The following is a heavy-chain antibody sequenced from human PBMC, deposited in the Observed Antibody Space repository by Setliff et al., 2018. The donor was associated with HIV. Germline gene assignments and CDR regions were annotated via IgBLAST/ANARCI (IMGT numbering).Heavy chain of an antibody. J-gene: IGHJ4*02. V-gene: IGHV4-59*08. CDR2: INYSGRT. CDR3: ARQGLTMLRGGPAPILYYFDY. Sequence: PSETLSLTCTVSGGSINTYWSWIRQPPGKGLEWIGYINYSGRTNYNPSLKSRVTISVDTSKNQFSLNLHSVTATDTAIYYCARQGLTMLRGGPAPILYYFDYWGQGILVTVSS. CDR1: GGSINTY. D-gene: IGHD3-10*01.